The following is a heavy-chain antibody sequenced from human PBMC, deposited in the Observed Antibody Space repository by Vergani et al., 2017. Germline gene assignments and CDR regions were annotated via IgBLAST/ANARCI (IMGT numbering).Heavy chain of an antibody. V-gene: IGHV1-46*03. J-gene: IGHJ6*02. CDR3: ARVDGFGELSRYYYYYGMDV. CDR1: EYTFTSYY. D-gene: IGHD3-10*01. CDR2: INPSGGST. Sequence: QVQLVQSGAEVKKPGASVKVSCKASEYTFTSYYMHWVRQAPGQGLEWMGIINPSGGSTSYAQKFQGRVTMTRDTSTSTVYMELSSLRSEDTAVYYCARVDGFGELSRYYYYYGMDVWGQGTTVTVSS.